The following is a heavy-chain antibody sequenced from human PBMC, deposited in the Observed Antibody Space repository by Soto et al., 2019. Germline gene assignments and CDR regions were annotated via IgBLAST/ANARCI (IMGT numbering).Heavy chain of an antibody. V-gene: IGHV3-33*01. CDR1: GFSFISYG. D-gene: IGHD6-13*01. CDR3: ARAGGSRSWYVLEY. CDR2: IWYDESNR. J-gene: IGHJ4*02. Sequence: GGSLRLSCAASGFSFISYGMHWVRQAPGKGLEWVAVIWYDESNRYYADSVKGRFTLSRDNSKDTVYLQMNSLRAEDTAVYYCARAGGSRSWYVLEYWGQGTRVTVSS.